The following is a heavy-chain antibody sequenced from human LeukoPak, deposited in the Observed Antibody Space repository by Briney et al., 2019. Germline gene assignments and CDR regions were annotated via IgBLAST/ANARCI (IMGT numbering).Heavy chain of an antibody. CDR1: GFTFRSYA. CDR3: AKVVYDFWSGYDY. CDR2: ISGSGDST. J-gene: IGHJ4*02. V-gene: IGHV3-23*01. Sequence: GGSLRLSCAASGFTFRSYAMDWVRQAPGKGLEWVSIISGSGDSTYYSDSVKGRFTISRDNSKNTLYLQMNSLRAEDTAVYYCAKVVYDFWSGYDYWGQGTLVTVSS. D-gene: IGHD3-3*01.